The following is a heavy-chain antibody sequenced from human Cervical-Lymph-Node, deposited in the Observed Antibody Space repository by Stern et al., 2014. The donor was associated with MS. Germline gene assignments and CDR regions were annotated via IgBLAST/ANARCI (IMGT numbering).Heavy chain of an antibody. CDR3: ARQPDYSDFLDF. CDR1: GYNFIDHA. J-gene: IGHJ4*02. CDR2: INGGPGTT. Sequence: QVQLVQSGAEVKKPGASMTISCKTSGYNFIDHAIHWVRQAPGQRLEWMGWINGGPGTTKYSQKFQGRVSFTRDKAASAAYMDLGSLSPDDTAVYYCARQPDYSDFLDFWGQGTLVTVSS. V-gene: IGHV1-3*01. D-gene: IGHD4-11*01.